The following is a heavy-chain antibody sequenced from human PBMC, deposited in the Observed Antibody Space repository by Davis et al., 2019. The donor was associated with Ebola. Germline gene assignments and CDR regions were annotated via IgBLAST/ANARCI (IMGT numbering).Heavy chain of an antibody. Sequence: SETLSLTCAVHGGSFRGYYWSWIRQPPGKGLEWIGSIYYSGSTYYNPYLKSRVTISVDTSKNQFSLKLSSVTAADTAVYYCARERGYSSGWHVPWGQGTLVTVSS. CDR2: IYYSGST. CDR3: ARERGYSSGWHVP. D-gene: IGHD6-19*01. V-gene: IGHV4-34*01. CDR1: GGSFRGYY. J-gene: IGHJ4*02.